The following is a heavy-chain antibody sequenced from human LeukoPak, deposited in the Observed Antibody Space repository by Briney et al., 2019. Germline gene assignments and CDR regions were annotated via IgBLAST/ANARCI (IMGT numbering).Heavy chain of an antibody. CDR3: AKGRSDWYFDY. V-gene: IGHV3-23*01. D-gene: IGHD6-19*01. J-gene: IGHJ4*02. Sequence: GGSLRLSCAASGFTFRAYTMSWVRQAPGKGLEWVSAISGSGGSTYYADSVKGRFTISRDNSKNTLYLQMNSLRAEDTAVYYCAKGRSDWYFDYWGQGTLVTVSS. CDR1: GFTFRAYT. CDR2: ISGSGGST.